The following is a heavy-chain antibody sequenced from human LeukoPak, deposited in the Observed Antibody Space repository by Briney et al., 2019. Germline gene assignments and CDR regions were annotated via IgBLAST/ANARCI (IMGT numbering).Heavy chain of an antibody. J-gene: IGHJ3*02. Sequence: ASVKVSCKTSGYTFSGYYMHWVRQAPGQGLEWMGWTNPHSGGTNYAQKFQGRVTMTRDTSISTAYMELSRLRSDDTAVYYCARGSAMVSDAFDIWGQGTTVTVSS. V-gene: IGHV1-2*02. CDR2: TNPHSGGT. CDR3: ARGSAMVSDAFDI. D-gene: IGHD5-18*01. CDR1: GYTFSGYY.